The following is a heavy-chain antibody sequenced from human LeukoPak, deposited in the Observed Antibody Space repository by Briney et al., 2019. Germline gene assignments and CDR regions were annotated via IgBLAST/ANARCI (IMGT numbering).Heavy chain of an antibody. CDR3: ARLLRRGSYYYYYMDV. D-gene: IGHD3-16*01. J-gene: IGHJ6*03. CDR2: IYYSGTT. CDR1: GGSISSRTYY. Sequence: PSETLSLTCTVSGGSISSRTYYWGWIRQPPGKGLEWIGTIYYSGTTYYNPSLKSRVTISVDTSKNQFSLKLSSVTAADTAVYYCARLLRRGSYYYYYMDVWGKGTTVTISS. V-gene: IGHV4-39*07.